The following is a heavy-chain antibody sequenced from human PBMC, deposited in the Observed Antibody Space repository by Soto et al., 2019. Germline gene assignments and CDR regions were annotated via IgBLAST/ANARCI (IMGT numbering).Heavy chain of an antibody. Sequence: QVQLVQSGAEVKKPGASVRVSCKASPYTFTSHGITWVRLAPGQGLEWMGWINTYNGNTNDAQKLQGRVTMTTDTSASRVYMELRSLRAEDAAVYYCEREAREIIGVATDLGVWGQGAMVIVS. J-gene: IGHJ6*02. V-gene: IGHV1-18*01. D-gene: IGHD2-21*01. CDR1: PYTFTSHG. CDR3: EREAREIIGVATDLGV. CDR2: INTYNGNT.